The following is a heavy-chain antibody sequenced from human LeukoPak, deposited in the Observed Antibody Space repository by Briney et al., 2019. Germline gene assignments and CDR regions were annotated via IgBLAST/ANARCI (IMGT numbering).Heavy chain of an antibody. CDR1: GFTFSSYA. CDR2: ISGSGGST. J-gene: IGHJ4*02. D-gene: IGHD3-3*01. Sequence: GGSLRLSCAASGFTFSSYAMSWVRQAPGKGLEWVSAISGSGGSTYYADSVKGRFTISRDNSKNTLYLQMSSLRAEDTAVYYCAKKVGITIFGVVIPYYFDYWGQGTLVTVSS. V-gene: IGHV3-23*01. CDR3: AKKVGITIFGVVIPYYFDY.